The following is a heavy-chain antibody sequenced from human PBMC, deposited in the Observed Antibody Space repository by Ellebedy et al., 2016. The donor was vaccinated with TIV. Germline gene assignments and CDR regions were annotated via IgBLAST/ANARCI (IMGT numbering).Heavy chain of an antibody. J-gene: IGHJ4*02. CDR2: ISWNSGSI. Sequence: SLKISXAASGFTFDDYAMHWVRQAPGRGLEWVSGISWNSGSIGYADSVKGRFTISRDNAKNSLYLQMNSLRAEDTALYYCAKATRWQWLVVDYWGQGTLVTVSS. CDR1: GFTFDDYA. CDR3: AKATRWQWLVVDY. V-gene: IGHV3-9*01. D-gene: IGHD6-19*01.